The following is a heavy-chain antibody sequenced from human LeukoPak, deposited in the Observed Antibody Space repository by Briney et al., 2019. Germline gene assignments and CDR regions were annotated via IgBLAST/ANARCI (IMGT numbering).Heavy chain of an antibody. CDR1: GFTFSSYA. J-gene: IGHJ5*02. CDR2: IPYDGSNK. V-gene: IGHV3-30*04. CDR3: ASPLHLP. D-gene: IGHD4-11*01. Sequence: GGSLRLSCAASGFTFSSYAMHWVRQAPGKGLEWVAVIPYDGSNKYYADSVKGRFTISRDNSKNTLYLQMNSLRAEDTAVYYCASPLHLPWGQGTLVTVSS.